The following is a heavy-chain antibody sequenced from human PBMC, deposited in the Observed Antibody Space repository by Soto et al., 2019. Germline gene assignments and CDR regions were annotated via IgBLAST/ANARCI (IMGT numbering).Heavy chain of an antibody. V-gene: IGHV4-59*01. CDR3: AREAYCGGDCYSGYYYGMVV. Sequence: SETLSLTCTVSGGSISRYYWSWIRQRPGKGLEWIGYIYYSGSTNYNPSLKSRVTISVDTSKNQFSLKLSSVTAADTAVYYCAREAYCGGDCYSGYYYGMVVWGQGTTVTVSS. D-gene: IGHD2-21*02. J-gene: IGHJ6*02. CDR2: IYYSGST. CDR1: GGSISRYY.